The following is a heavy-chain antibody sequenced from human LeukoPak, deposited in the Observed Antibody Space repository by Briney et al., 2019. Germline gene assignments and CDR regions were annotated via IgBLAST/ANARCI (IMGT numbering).Heavy chain of an antibody. CDR1: GYTFTSYG. D-gene: IGHD3-10*01. CDR3: AGMWFGELSGI. Sequence: ASVKVSCKASGYTFTSYGISWVRQAPGQGLEWMGWISAYNGNTNYAQKLQGRVTMTTDTSTSTAYMELRSPRSDDTAVYYCAGMWFGELSGIWGQGTMVTVSS. CDR2: ISAYNGNT. V-gene: IGHV1-18*01. J-gene: IGHJ3*02.